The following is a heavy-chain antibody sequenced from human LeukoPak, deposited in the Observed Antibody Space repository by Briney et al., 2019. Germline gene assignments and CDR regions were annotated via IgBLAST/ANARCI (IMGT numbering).Heavy chain of an antibody. CDR2: ISAYNGNT. Sequence: ASVKVSCKASSYTFTSYGITWVRQAPGQGLEWMGWISAYNGNTNYAQKLQGRVTMTTDKSTSTAYMELSSLRSEDTAVYYCARTSTVVKWEGGYYFDYWGQGTLVTVSS. J-gene: IGHJ4*02. CDR3: ARTSTVVKWEGGYYFDY. V-gene: IGHV1-18*01. CDR1: SYTFTSYG. D-gene: IGHD4-23*01.